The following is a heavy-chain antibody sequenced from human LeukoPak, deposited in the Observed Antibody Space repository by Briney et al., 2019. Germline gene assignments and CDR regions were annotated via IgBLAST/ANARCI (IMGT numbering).Heavy chain of an antibody. CDR1: GFTFSSYE. CDR3: AELGITMNGGV. CDR2: ITSSDSTT. J-gene: IGHJ6*04. D-gene: IGHD3-10*02. Sequence: GGSLRLSCVASGFTFSSYEMNWVRQAPGKGLEWLSYITSSDSTTHYADSVKGRFTISRDNAKNSLYLQMNSLRGEDTAVYYCAELGITMNGGVWGKGTTVTISS. V-gene: IGHV3-48*03.